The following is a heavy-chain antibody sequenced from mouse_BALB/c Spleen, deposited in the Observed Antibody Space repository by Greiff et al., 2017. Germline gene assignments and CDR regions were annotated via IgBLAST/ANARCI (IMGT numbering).Heavy chain of an antibody. Sequence: DVQLQESGPGLVKPSQSLSLTCTVTGYSITSDYAWNWIRQFPGNKLEWMGYISYSGSTSYNPSLKSRISITRDTSKNQFFLQLNSVTTEDTATYYCARKPLLRLRGDAMDYWGQGTSVTVSS. D-gene: IGHD1-2*01. J-gene: IGHJ4*01. CDR3: ARKPLLRLRGDAMDY. CDR2: ISYSGST. V-gene: IGHV3-2*02. CDR1: GYSITSDYA.